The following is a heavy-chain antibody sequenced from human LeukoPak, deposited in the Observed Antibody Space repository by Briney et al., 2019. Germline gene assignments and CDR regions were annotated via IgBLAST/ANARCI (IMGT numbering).Heavy chain of an antibody. V-gene: IGHV3-30*02. J-gene: IGHJ4*02. CDR3: AKSGLNRFDY. CDR1: GFTFSTYG. Sequence: GGSLRLSCAASGFTFSTYGMHWVRQAPGKGLEWVAFIRFDGIDKYFADSVKGRFTISRDNSKNTLYLQMNSLRAEDTAVYYCAKSGLNRFDYWGQGTLVTVSS. CDR2: IRFDGIDK. D-gene: IGHD2-15*01.